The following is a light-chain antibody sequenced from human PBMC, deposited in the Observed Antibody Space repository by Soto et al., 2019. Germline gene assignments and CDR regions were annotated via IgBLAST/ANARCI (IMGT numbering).Light chain of an antibody. CDR3: PNYGSSPLFT. CDR2: GAS. Sequence: EMVWTQSPGTLSLSPGERATLSCRASQSVSSSYLAWYQQQPGQAPRLLIYGASSRAPGIPDRCSVSGSGTDFTLTISRLEPQDFAVYYCPNYGSSPLFTFAPGTKVDIK. CDR1: QSVSSSY. J-gene: IGKJ3*01. V-gene: IGKV3-20*01.